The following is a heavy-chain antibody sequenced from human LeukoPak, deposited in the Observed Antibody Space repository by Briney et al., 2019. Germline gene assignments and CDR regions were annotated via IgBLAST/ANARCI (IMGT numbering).Heavy chain of an antibody. CDR1: GFTFSSYG. CDR3: ALVVVVAATGAFDI. J-gene: IGHJ3*02. V-gene: IGHV3-30*03. CDR2: ISYDGSNK. Sequence: GGSLRLSCAASGFTFSSYGMHWVRQVPGKGLEWVAVISYDGSNKYYADSVKGRFTISRDNSKNTLYLQMNSLRAEDTAVYYCALVVVVAATGAFDIWGQGTMVTVSS. D-gene: IGHD2-15*01.